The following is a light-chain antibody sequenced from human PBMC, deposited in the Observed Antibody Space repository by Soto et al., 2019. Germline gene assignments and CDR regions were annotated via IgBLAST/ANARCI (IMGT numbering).Light chain of an antibody. CDR1: SSDVGGYEY. J-gene: IGLJ1*01. V-gene: IGLV2-14*01. CDR2: EVI. CDR3: SSYRTGGSYV. Sequence: QSVLTQPASVSGSPGQSITISCTGTSSDVGGYEYVSWYQQYPGKAPKLMIYEVIDRPAGAPRRFSGYMSGNTASLTITGLQAEDDADYHCSSYRTGGSYVFGTGTKLTVL.